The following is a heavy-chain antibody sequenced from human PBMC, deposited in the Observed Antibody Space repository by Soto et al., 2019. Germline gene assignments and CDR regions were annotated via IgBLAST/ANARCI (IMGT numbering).Heavy chain of an antibody. Sequence: ASVKVSCKASGYTFTSYYMHWVRQAPGQGLEWMGIINPSGGSTSYAQKFQGRVTMTRDTSTSTVYMELSSLRSEDTAVYYCASGLVPDTAMVHRDYWGQGTLVTVSS. V-gene: IGHV1-46*03. CDR3: ASGLVPDTAMVHRDY. CDR1: GYTFTSYY. CDR2: INPSGGST. D-gene: IGHD5-18*01. J-gene: IGHJ4*02.